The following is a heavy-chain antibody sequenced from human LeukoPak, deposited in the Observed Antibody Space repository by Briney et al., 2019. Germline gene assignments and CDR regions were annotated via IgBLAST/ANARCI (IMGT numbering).Heavy chain of an antibody. D-gene: IGHD6-25*01. Sequence: GGSLRLSCAASGFTVSSNYMSWVRQAPGKGLEWVSVIYSGGSTYYADSVKGRFTISRDNSKNTLYLQMNSLRAEDTAVYYCAKEGPWSATSDYWGQGTLVTVSS. CDR2: IYSGGST. J-gene: IGHJ4*02. CDR1: GFTVSSNY. CDR3: AKEGPWSATSDY. V-gene: IGHV3-66*01.